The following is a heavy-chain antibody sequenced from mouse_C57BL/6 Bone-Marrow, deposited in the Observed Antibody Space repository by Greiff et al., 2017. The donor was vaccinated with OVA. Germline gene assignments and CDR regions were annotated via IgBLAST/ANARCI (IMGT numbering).Heavy chain of an antibody. Sequence: VQLKESGPELVKPGASVKIPCKASGYTFTDYNMDWVKQSHGKSLEWIGDINPNNGGTIYNQKFKGKATLTVDKSSSTAYMELRSLTSEDTAVYYCAYGSSPYWYFDVWGTGTTVTVSS. J-gene: IGHJ1*03. V-gene: IGHV1-18*01. CDR1: GYTFTDYN. CDR2: INPNNGGT. D-gene: IGHD1-1*01. CDR3: AYGSSPYWYFDV.